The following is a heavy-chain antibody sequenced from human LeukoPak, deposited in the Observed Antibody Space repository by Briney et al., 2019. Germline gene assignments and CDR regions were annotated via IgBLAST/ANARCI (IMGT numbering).Heavy chain of an antibody. CDR1: GGSLSSSSDY. CDR3: ARHHPYDYVWGSFDY. V-gene: IGHV4-39*01. J-gene: IGHJ4*02. Sequence: PSETLSLTCTVSGGSLSSSSDYWGWIRQPPGKGLEWIGSIYYSGSTYYNPSLKSRVTISVDTSKSQFSLKLSSVTAADTAVYYCARHHPYDYVWGSFDYWGQGTLVTVSS. D-gene: IGHD3-16*01. CDR2: IYYSGST.